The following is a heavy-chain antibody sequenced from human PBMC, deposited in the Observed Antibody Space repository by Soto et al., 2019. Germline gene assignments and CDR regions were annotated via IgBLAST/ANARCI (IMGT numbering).Heavy chain of an antibody. V-gene: IGHV4-31*03. CDR1: GGSISSGGYY. CDR3: ASVGNCSGGSCVDAFDI. Sequence: TLSLTCTVSGGSISSGGYYWSWIRQHPGKGLEWIGYIYYSGSTYYNPSPKSRVTISVDTSKNQFSLKLSSVTAADTAVYYCASVGNCSGGSCVDAFDIWGQGTMVTVSS. J-gene: IGHJ3*02. CDR2: IYYSGST. D-gene: IGHD2-15*01.